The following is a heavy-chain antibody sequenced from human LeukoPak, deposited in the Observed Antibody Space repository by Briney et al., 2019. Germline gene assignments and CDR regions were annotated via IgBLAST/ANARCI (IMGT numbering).Heavy chain of an antibody. CDR1: GGSISSYY. CDR2: IYYGGST. D-gene: IGHD4-23*01. J-gene: IGHJ4*02. CDR3: ARGDYGGYSGPADY. V-gene: IGHV4-59*01. Sequence: SETLSLTYTVSGGSISSYYWSWIRQPPGKGLEWIGYIYYGGSTNYNPSLKSRVTISVDASKNQFSLKLTSVTAADTAVYYCARGDYGGYSGPADYWGQGTLVTVSS.